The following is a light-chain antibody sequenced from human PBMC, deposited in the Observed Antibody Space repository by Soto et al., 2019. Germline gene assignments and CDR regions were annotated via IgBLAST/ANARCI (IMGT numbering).Light chain of an antibody. CDR1: QSVSSSY. J-gene: IGKJ1*01. CDR3: QQYGSSPWT. V-gene: IGKV3-20*01. CDR2: GAS. Sequence: EIVLTQSPGTLSLSPGERGTLSCRASQSVSSSYLAWYQQKPGQAPRPLIYGASSRATGIPDRFSGSGSGTDFTLTISRLEPEDFAVYYCQQYGSSPWTFGQGTKAEIK.